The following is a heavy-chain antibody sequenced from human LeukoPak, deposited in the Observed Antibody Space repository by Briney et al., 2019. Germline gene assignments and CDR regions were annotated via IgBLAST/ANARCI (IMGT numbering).Heavy chain of an antibody. J-gene: IGHJ4*02. CDR3: ARVFWFGELSHYYFDY. V-gene: IGHV7-4-1*02. CDR1: GYTFTSYA. Sequence: GASVKVSCKASGYTFTSYAMNWVRQAPGQGLEWMGRINTNTGNPTYAQGFTGRFIFSLDTSVSTAYLQISSLKAEDTAVYYCARVFWFGELSHYYFDYWGQGTLVTVSS. CDR2: INTNTGNP. D-gene: IGHD3-10*01.